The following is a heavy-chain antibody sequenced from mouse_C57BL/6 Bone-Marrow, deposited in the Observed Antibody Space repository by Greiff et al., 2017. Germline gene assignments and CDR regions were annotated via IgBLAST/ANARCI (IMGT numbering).Heavy chain of an antibody. J-gene: IGHJ1*03. CDR2: ISDGGSYT. CDR3: ARDGDYDEDWYFDV. D-gene: IGHD2-4*01. V-gene: IGHV5-4*01. Sequence: EVKLMESGGGLVKPGGSLKLSCAASGFTFSSYAMSWVRQTPEKRLEWVATISDGGSYTYYPDNVKGRFTISRDNAKNNLYLQMSHLKSEDTAMYYCARDGDYDEDWYFDVWGTGTTVTVSS. CDR1: GFTFSSYA.